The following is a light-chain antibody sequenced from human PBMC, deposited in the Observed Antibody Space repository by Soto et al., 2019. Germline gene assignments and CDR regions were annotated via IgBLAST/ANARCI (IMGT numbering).Light chain of an antibody. CDR3: CSYAGNSLWV. J-gene: IGLJ3*02. CDR2: DVS. CDR1: SSDVGGYNY. Sequence: QSALTQPRSVSGSPGQSVTISCTGTSSDVGGYNYVSRYQQHPGKAPKLMIYDVSKWPSGVPDRFSGSKSGNTASLTISGLQAEDEADYYCCSYAGNSLWVFGGGTKVTVL. V-gene: IGLV2-11*01.